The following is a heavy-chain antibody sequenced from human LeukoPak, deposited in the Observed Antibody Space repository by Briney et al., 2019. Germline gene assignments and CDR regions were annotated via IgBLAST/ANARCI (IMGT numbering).Heavy chain of an antibody. Sequence: GESLKISCKGSGYSFTSYWIGWVRQMPGKGLEWTGIIYPGDSDTRYSPSFQGQVTISADKSISTAYLQWSSLKASDTAMYYCARQISMVRGVIDFQHWGQGTLVTVSS. CDR2: IYPGDSDT. D-gene: IGHD3-10*01. J-gene: IGHJ1*01. CDR1: GYSFTSYW. V-gene: IGHV5-51*01. CDR3: ARQISMVRGVIDFQH.